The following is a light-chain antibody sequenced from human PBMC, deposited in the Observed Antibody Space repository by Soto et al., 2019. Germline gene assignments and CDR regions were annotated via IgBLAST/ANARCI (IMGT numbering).Light chain of an antibody. J-gene: IGKJ1*01. CDR2: DAS. CDR1: QSVGSSY. CDR3: QQYGRSPRT. V-gene: IGKV3-20*01. Sequence: EIVLTQSPGTLSLSPGERATLSCRASQSVGSSYLAWYQQKVGQAPRLLIYDASSRATGIPDRFSGSGSGTDFTLTISRLEPEDFAVYYCQQYGRSPRTCGQGTKVDIK.